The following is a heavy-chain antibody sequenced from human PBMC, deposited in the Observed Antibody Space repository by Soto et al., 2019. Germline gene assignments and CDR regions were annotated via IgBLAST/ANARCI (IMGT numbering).Heavy chain of an antibody. J-gene: IGHJ4*02. D-gene: IGHD5-12*01. CDR1: GGSISSYY. CDR3: ARDGATDHFDY. CDR2: IYYSGST. V-gene: IGHV4-59*01. Sequence: ETLSLTCTASGGSISSYYLSWIRQPPGKGLEWIGYIYYSGSTNYNPSLKSRVTISVDTSKNQFSLKLSSVTAADTAVYYCARDGATDHFDYWGQGTLVTVSS.